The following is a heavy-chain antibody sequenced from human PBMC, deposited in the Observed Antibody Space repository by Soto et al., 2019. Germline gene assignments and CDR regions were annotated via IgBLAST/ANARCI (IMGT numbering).Heavy chain of an antibody. V-gene: IGHV1-46*01. CDR2: INPSGGST. J-gene: IGHJ4*02. CDR3: ARTPLPVDSSGYFDY. CDR1: AYTFTSYY. D-gene: IGHD3-22*01. Sequence: ASVKVSCKASAYTFTSYYTHWVRQAPVQGLEWMGIINPSGGSTSYAQKFQGRVTMTRDTSTSTVYMELSSLRSEDTAVYYCARTPLPVDSSGYFDYWGQGTLVTVSS.